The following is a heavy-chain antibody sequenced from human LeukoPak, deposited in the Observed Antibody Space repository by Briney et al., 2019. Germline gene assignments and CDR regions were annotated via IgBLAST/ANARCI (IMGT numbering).Heavy chain of an antibody. J-gene: IGHJ4*02. CDR3: ARVRDTAMAIDY. CDR2: ISSSGSTI. V-gene: IGHV3-11*04. Sequence: GGSLRLSCAASGITFSDYYMSWIRQAPGKGLEWVSYISSSGSTIYYADSVKGRFTLSRDNGKNSLYLQMNSLRAEDTAVYYCARVRDTAMAIDYWGQGTLVTVSS. D-gene: IGHD5-18*01. CDR1: GITFSDYY.